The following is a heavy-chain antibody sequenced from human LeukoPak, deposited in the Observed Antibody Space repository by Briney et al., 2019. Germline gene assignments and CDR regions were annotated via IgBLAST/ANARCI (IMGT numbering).Heavy chain of an antibody. CDR1: GFTLSFYA. D-gene: IGHD3-22*01. CDR2: ISSNGDST. V-gene: IGHV3-64*04. CDR3: ARYFSSGLSKSFDF. Sequence: GGSLRVSCSGSGFTLSFYAMHWVRQAPGKGLEYVSTISSNGDSTQYADSVKGRLTISRDNSKNTLYLQMNSLRAEDTAVYYCARYFSSGLSKSFDFWGQGTLVTVSS. J-gene: IGHJ4*02.